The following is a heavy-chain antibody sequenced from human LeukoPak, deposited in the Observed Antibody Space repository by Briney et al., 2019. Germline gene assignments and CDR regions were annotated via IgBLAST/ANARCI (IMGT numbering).Heavy chain of an antibody. J-gene: IGHJ4*02. D-gene: IGHD2-15*01. CDR1: GGSISSSGYC. Sequence: PSETLSLTCTVSGGSISSSGYCWGWIRQPPGKGLEWIGSIDYSGNTNYNPSLKSRVTIAVDMSKNQFSLKLSSVTAADTAVYYCARRRWSDAELVGYYWGQGTLVTVSS. CDR2: IDYSGNT. CDR3: ARRRWSDAELVGYY. V-gene: IGHV4-39*01.